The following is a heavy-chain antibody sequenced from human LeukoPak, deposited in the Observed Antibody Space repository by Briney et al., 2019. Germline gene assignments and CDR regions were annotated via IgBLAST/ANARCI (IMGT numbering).Heavy chain of an antibody. D-gene: IGHD1-26*01. J-gene: IGHJ4*02. CDR2: INPNSGGS. CDR3: AREGSSGSYFSY. CDR1: GYTFTCYY. V-gene: IGHV1-2*02. Sequence: ASVKVSCKASGYTFTCYYMHWVRQAPGQGLEWMGWINPNSGGSNYAQKFQGRVTMTRDTSISTAYMELSRLRSDDTAVYYCAREGSSGSYFSYWGQGTLVTVSS.